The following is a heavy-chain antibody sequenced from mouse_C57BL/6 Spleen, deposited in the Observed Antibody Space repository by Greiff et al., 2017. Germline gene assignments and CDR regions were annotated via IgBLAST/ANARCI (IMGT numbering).Heavy chain of an antibody. Sequence: EVKLQESGGGLVKPGGSLKLSCAASGFTFSDYGMHWVRQAPEKGLEWVAYISSGSSTIYYADTVKGRFTISRDNAKNTLFLQMTSLRSEDTATLYCSRSIYYDYDARYYYAMDYWGQGTSVTVSS. D-gene: IGHD2-4*01. CDR2: ISSGSSTI. CDR3: SRSIYYDYDARYYYAMDY. CDR1: GFTFSDYG. V-gene: IGHV5-17*01. J-gene: IGHJ4*01.